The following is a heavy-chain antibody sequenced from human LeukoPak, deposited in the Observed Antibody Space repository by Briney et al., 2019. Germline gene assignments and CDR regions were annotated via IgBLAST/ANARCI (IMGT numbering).Heavy chain of an antibody. Sequence: GGSLRLSCAASAFTFSSYAMSWVRQAPGKGLEWVSGVSGSGGSTYYADSVKGRFTISRDNSKNTLYLQLNSLRVEDTAEYYCARAAAGRDGYYYYYYYMDVWGKGTTVTVSS. V-gene: IGHV3-23*01. D-gene: IGHD6-13*01. CDR3: ARAAAGRDGYYYYYYYMDV. J-gene: IGHJ6*03. CDR1: AFTFSSYA. CDR2: VSGSGGST.